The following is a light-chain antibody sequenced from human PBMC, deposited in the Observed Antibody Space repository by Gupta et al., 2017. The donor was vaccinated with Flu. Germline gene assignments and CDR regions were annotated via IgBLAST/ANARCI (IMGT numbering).Light chain of an antibody. V-gene: IGLV2-14*01. CDR2: EVS. J-gene: IGLJ1*01. CDR1: SSDVGGYNY. Sequence: QSALTQPASVSGSPGQSNTISCTGTSSDVGGYNYVSWYQQHPGKAPKLMIYEVSNRPSGVSNRFSGSKSGNTASLTISGPQAEDEADYYCSSYTSSSTLNYVFGTGTKVTVL. CDR3: SSYTSSSTLNYV.